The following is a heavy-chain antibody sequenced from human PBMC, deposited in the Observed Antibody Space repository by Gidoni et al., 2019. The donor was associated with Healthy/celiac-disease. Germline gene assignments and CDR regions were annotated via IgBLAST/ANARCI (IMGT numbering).Heavy chain of an antibody. V-gene: IGHV1-3*01. J-gene: IGHJ5*02. CDR2: INAGNGNT. D-gene: IGHD2-15*01. CDR1: GYTFTSYA. CDR3: ARCLGGGRNWFDP. Sequence: QVQLVQSGAEVTKPGASVKVSCKASGYTFTSYAMHWVRQDPGQRLEWMGWINAGNGNTKDSKKCQGRGTSTRDTSASTAYMELSSLRSEDTAVYYCARCLGGGRNWFDPWGQGTLVTVSS.